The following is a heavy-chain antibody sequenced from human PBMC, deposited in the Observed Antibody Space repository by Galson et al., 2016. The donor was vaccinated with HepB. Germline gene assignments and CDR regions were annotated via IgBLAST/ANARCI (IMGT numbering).Heavy chain of an antibody. D-gene: IGHD6-13*01. CDR2: ISSDSLYM. V-gene: IGHV3-21*01. J-gene: IGHJ5*02. Sequence: SLRLSCAASGFTFSSYSMNWVRQAPGKGLEWVSSISSDSLYMFYGASVRGRFSISRENAKNSLYLQMNSLRVEDTAMYYCARDSAGAAAGTGWSSKSWFDAWGQGTLVTVSS. CDR1: GFTFSSYS. CDR3: ARDSAGAAAGTGWSSKSWFDA.